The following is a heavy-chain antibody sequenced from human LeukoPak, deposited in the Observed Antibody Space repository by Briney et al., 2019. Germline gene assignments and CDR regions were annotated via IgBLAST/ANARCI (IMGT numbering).Heavy chain of an antibody. D-gene: IGHD5-12*01. CDR2: INPSGGST. CDR1: GYTFTIYY. CDR3: ARAGSGYEIAGY. Sequence: GASVTVSCTASGYTFTIYYMHWVRQAPGQGLEWMGIINPSGGSTSYAQKFQGRVTMTRDTSTSTVYMELSSLRSEDTAVYYCARAGSGYEIAGYWGQGTLVTVSS. V-gene: IGHV1-46*01. J-gene: IGHJ4*02.